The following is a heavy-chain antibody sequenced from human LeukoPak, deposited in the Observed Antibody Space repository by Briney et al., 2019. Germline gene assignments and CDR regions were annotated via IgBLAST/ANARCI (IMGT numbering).Heavy chain of an antibody. CDR2: ISAYNGHT. CDR1: VYTFTSYG. V-gene: IGHV1-18*01. CDR3: ARDTPRHVGAIDY. D-gene: IGHD1-26*01. J-gene: IGHJ4*02. Sequence: ASVKVSCKTSVYTFTSYGISWVRQAPGHGLEWIGWISAYNGHTNYAQKLQGRVTMTPDPSTSTAYMELRSLRSDDTAVYYCARDTPRHVGAIDYWGQGTLVTVSS.